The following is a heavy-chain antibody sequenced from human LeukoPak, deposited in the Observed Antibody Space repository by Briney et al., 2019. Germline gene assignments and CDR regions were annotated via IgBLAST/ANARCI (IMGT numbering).Heavy chain of an antibody. D-gene: IGHD6-19*01. V-gene: IGHV3-33*01. J-gene: IGHJ4*02. CDR2: IWYVGSNK. CDR3: ASTSGWYEPIDY. Sequence: ARSLRLSCAASGFTFSSYGMHWVRQAPGKGLEWVAVIWYVGSNKYNADSVKGRFTISRDNSKNTLYLQMNSLSAEDTAVYYCASTSGWYEPIDYWGQGTLVTVSS. CDR1: GFTFSSYG.